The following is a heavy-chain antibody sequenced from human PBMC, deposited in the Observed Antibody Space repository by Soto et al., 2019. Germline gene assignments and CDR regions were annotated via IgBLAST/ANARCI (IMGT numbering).Heavy chain of an antibody. CDR1: GFTFSSYW. D-gene: IGHD2-2*01. CDR2: INSDGSST. Sequence: EVQLVESRGGIVQPGGSLRLSCAASGFTFSSYWIHWVRQAPGKGLVWVSRINSDGSSTTYADSVKGRFTISRDNAKNTLYLQMTSLSAEDTAVYYCARVSREVVPAAIDYWGQGTLVTVSS. V-gene: IGHV3-74*01. CDR3: ARVSREVVPAAIDY. J-gene: IGHJ4*02.